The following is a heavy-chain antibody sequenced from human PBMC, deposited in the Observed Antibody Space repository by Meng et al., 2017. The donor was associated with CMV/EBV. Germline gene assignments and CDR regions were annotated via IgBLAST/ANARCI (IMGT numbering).Heavy chain of an antibody. D-gene: IGHD3-16*01. J-gene: IGHJ3*02. Sequence: GSLRLSCTVSGDSISSYYWSWIRQPPGKVLEWIGYIYYSGSTNYNPSLKSRVPISVDTSKNQFSLKLSSVTAADTAVYYCARGGALAAFDIWGQGTMVTVSS. CDR3: ARGGALAAFDI. CDR1: GDSISSYY. CDR2: IYYSGST. V-gene: IGHV4-59*01.